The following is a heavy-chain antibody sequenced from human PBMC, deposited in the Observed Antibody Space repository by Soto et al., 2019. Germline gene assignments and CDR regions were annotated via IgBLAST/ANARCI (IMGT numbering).Heavy chain of an antibody. CDR2: MNPNSGNT. D-gene: IGHD3-22*01. V-gene: IGHV1-8*01. J-gene: IGHJ4*02. CDR1: GYTVTSYD. CDR3: SRGHNYDDSSGYYGD. Sequence: QVQLVQSGAEVKKPGASVKVSCKASGYTVTSYDINWVRQATGPGLEWMGWMNPNSGNTGYAQKFQGRVTMTRSNSVSTAYMELTGLRSEDTAVYYCSRGHNYDDSSGYYGDCGQGTLGTVSS.